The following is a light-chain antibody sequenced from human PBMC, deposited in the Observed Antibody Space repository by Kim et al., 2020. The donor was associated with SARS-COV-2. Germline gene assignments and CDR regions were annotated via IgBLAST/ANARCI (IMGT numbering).Light chain of an antibody. Sequence: NFMLAQPHSVSESPGKTVTLSCTRRSGSIVSNYVQWFQQRPGSSPTTVIYENNRRPSGVPDRFSGSIDSSSNSASLTISGLKTEDEADYYCQSYDATSPWVIGGGTQLTVL. V-gene: IGLV6-57*01. CDR2: ENN. J-gene: IGLJ3*02. CDR3: QSYDATSPWV. CDR1: SGSIVSNY.